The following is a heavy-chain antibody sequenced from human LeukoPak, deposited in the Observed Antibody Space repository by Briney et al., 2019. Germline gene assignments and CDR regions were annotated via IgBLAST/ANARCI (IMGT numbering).Heavy chain of an antibody. CDR1: GFTVSNSW. J-gene: IGHJ4*02. CDR2: INNDGNRI. D-gene: IGHD7-27*01. V-gene: IGHV3-74*01. CDR3: ARVGLPGGFDY. Sequence: GGSLRLSCAASGFTVSNSWMFWVRQAPGKGLMYVSEINNDGNRIRYVDSVKGRFTISRDGAKNTLFLQMNSLRDDDTAMYYCARVGLPGGFDYWGQGILVTVSS.